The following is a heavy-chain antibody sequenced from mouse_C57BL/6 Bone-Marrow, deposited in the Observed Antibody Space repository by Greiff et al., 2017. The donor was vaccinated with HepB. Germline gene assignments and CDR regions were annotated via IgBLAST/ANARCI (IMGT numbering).Heavy chain of an antibody. CDR1: GYTFTSYW. CDR2: IYPGSGST. Sequence: VQLHQSGAELVKPGASVKMSCKASGYTFTSYWITWVKQRPGQGLEWIGDIYPGSGSTNYNEKFKSKATLTVDTSSSTASMQLSSLTSEDSAVYYCARGGYPYYAMDYWGQGTAVTVSS. J-gene: IGHJ4*01. CDR3: ARGGYPYYAMDY. V-gene: IGHV1-55*01. D-gene: IGHD2-2*01.